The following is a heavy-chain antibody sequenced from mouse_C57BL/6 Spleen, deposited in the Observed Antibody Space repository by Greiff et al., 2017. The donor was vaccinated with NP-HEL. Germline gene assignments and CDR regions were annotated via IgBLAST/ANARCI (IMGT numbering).Heavy chain of an antibody. CDR3: AHGNYIDY. D-gene: IGHD2-1*01. Sequence: QVQLQQSVAELVRPGASVKLSCTASGFNIKNTYMHWVKQRPGRGLEWIGRIDPNSGGTKYNEKFKSKATLTVDKPSSTAYMQLSSLTSEDSAVYYCAHGNYIDYWGQGTTLTVSS. CDR1: GFNIKNTY. J-gene: IGHJ2*01. CDR2: IDPNSGGT. V-gene: IGHV1-72*01.